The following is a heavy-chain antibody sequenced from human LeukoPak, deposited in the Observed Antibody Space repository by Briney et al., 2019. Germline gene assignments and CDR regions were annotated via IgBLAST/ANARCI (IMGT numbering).Heavy chain of an antibody. CDR3: EKNPAYDILTGYYFDY. CDR2: ISYDGSNK. V-gene: IGHV3-30*04. Sequence: GGSLRLSCAASGFTFSSYAMHWVRQAPGKGLEWVAVISYDGSNKYYADSVKGRFTISRDNSKNTLYLQMNSLRAEDKAVYYFEKNPAYDILTGYYFDYWGQGTLVTVSS. J-gene: IGHJ4*02. D-gene: IGHD3-9*01. CDR1: GFTFSSYA.